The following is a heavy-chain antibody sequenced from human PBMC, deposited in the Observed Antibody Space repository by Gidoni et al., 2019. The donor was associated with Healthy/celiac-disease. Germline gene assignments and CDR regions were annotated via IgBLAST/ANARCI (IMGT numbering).Heavy chain of an antibody. CDR1: GGSISSYD. J-gene: IGHJ4*02. Sequence: QVQLQESGPGLVKPSETLSLTCTVSGGSISSYDWSWIRQPPGKGLEWIGYIYYSGSTNYNPSLKSRVTISVDTSKNQFSLKLSSVTAADTAVYYCARLGLHGSYYFDYWGQGTLVTVSS. CDR2: IYYSGST. V-gene: IGHV4-59*08. CDR3: ARLGLHGSYYFDY. D-gene: IGHD1-26*01.